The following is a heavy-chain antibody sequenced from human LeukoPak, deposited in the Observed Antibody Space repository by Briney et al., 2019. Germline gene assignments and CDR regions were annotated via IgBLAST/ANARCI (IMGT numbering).Heavy chain of an antibody. CDR2: NNRSGGRT. CDR1: GYTFTSYY. Sequence: ASVKISCKASGYTFTSYYMHWVRQAPGQGLEWMEINNRSGGRTSYAQKFQGRVTRTRDTSTSQVYMELSSLRSEDTAVYYCARGLLWSEVWFDPWGQGTLVTVSS. V-gene: IGHV1-46*01. CDR3: ARGLLWSEVWFDP. J-gene: IGHJ5*02. D-gene: IGHD3-10*01.